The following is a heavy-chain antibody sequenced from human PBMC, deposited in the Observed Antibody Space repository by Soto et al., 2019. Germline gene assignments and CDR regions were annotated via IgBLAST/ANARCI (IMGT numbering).Heavy chain of an antibody. J-gene: IGHJ4*02. CDR1: GFTFSSYA. Sequence: GGSLRLSCAASGFTFSSYAMSWVRQAPGKGLEWVSAISGSGGSTYYADSVKGRFTISRDNSKNTLYLQMNILRADDTAVYYCAKDLGDHSWSFDYWGQGTLVTVSS. CDR3: AKDLGDHSWSFDY. D-gene: IGHD6-13*01. CDR2: ISGSGGST. V-gene: IGHV3-23*01.